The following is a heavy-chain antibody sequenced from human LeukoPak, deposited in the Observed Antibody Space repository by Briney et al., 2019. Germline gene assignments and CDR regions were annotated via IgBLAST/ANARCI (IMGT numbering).Heavy chain of an antibody. CDR1: GYTFTSYD. CDR3: ARGPSTRRGRWFDP. Sequence: ASVKVSCKASGYTFTSYDINWVRQATGQGLEWMGWMNPNSGNTGYAQKFQGRVTMTRNTSIRTAYMELSSLRSEDTAVYYCARGPSTRRGRWFDPWGQGTLVTVSS. D-gene: IGHD2-2*01. V-gene: IGHV1-8*01. J-gene: IGHJ5*02. CDR2: MNPNSGNT.